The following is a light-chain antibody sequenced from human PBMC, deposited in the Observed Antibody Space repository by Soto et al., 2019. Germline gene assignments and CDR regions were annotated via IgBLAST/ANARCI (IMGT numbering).Light chain of an antibody. Sequence: EIVMTQSPATLSVSPGERATLSCRASQNVSNNLAWYQQKPGQAPRLLIYGASTRATGIPARFSGSGSGTEFTLTISSLPSEDFAVYHCQQYDNWPPWTFGQGTKVEIK. V-gene: IGKV3-15*01. CDR2: GAS. CDR3: QQYDNWPPWT. CDR1: QNVSNN. J-gene: IGKJ1*01.